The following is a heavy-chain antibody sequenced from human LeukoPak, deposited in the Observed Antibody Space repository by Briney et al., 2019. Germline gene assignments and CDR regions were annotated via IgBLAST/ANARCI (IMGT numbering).Heavy chain of an antibody. J-gene: IGHJ6*03. D-gene: IGHD6-13*01. CDR2: INWNGGIT. CDR3: ARVGQQLVLARGWPNYYYYMDV. V-gene: IGHV3-20*04. CDR1: GFTFDDYG. Sequence: GGSLRLSCAASGFTFDDYGMSWVRQAPGKGLEWVSGINWNGGITGYADSVKGRFTISRDNVKKSLYLQMKSLRAEDTALYYCARVGQQLVLARGWPNYYYYMDVWGKGTTVTVSS.